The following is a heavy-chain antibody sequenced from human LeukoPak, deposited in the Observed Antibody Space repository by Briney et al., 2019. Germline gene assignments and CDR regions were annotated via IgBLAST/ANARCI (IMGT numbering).Heavy chain of an antibody. CDR2: ISGSGGNT. CDR1: GFTFSYYG. Sequence: PGGSLRLSCAASGFTFSYYGMTWVRRAPGKGLEWVSAISGSGGNTYYADSVKGRFTISRDNSKNTLYLQMNSLRAEDTAVYYCAKEGEIVATILDWGQGTLVTVSS. J-gene: IGHJ4*02. D-gene: IGHD5-12*01. V-gene: IGHV3-23*01. CDR3: AKEGEIVATILD.